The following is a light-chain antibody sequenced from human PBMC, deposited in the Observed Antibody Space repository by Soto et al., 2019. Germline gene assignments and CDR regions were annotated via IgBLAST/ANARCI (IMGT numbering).Light chain of an antibody. Sequence: EIVLTQSPATLSLSPGERATLSCRASQSVSSYLAWYQHKPGQAPRLLIYETSNRASGIPARFSGSGSGTDFTLTISSLEPEDFAVYYCQQRSNWPPVTFGQGTRLEIK. CDR2: ETS. J-gene: IGKJ5*01. CDR1: QSVSSY. CDR3: QQRSNWPPVT. V-gene: IGKV3-11*01.